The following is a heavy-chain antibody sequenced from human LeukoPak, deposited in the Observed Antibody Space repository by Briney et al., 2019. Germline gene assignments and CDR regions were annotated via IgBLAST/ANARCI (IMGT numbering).Heavy chain of an antibody. J-gene: IGHJ2*01. CDR3: ARVRGIADWYFDL. CDR1: GYTFTSYY. CDR2: INPSGGST. D-gene: IGHD6-13*01. Sequence: ASVKVSCKASGYTFTSYYMHWVRQAPGQGLEWMGIINPSGGSTSYAQKFQGRVTVTRDTSTSTVYMELSSLRSEDTAVYYCARVRGIADWYFDLWGRGTLVTVSS. V-gene: IGHV1-46*01.